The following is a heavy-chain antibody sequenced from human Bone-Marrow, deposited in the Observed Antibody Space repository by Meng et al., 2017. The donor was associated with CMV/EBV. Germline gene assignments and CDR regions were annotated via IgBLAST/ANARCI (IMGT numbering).Heavy chain of an antibody. V-gene: IGHV1-8*03. CDR2: MNPNSGNT. Sequence: ASVKVSCKASGYTFTSYDINWVRQATGQGLEWMGWMNPNSGNTGYAQKFQGRVTITRNTSISTAYMELSSLRSEDTAVYYCARVPILYYYYGMDVWGQGTTVTVSS. J-gene: IGHJ6*02. D-gene: IGHD3-9*01. CDR3: ARVPILYYYYGMDV. CDR1: GYTFTSYD.